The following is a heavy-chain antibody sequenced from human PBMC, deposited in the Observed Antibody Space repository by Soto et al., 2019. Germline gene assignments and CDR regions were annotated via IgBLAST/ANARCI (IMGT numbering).Heavy chain of an antibody. D-gene: IGHD2-15*01. CDR2: FSGSGGST. Sequence: EVPLLESGGGLVQPGGSLRLSCAASGFTFSSYAMSWVRQAPGKGLEWVSAFSGSGGSTYDADSVKGRFTISRDNSKNTLYVQMNSVRAEDTAVYYCARVGIVVVVAAGNWFDPWGQGTLVTVSS. CDR1: GFTFSSYA. J-gene: IGHJ5*02. CDR3: ARVGIVVVVAAGNWFDP. V-gene: IGHV3-23*01.